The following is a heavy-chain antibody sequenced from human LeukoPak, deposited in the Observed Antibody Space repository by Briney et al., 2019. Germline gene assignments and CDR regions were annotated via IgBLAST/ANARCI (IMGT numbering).Heavy chain of an antibody. Sequence: SETLSLTCTVSGGSISSYYWSWIRQPPGKGLEWIGYIYYSGSTNYNPSLKSRVTISVDTSKNQFSLKLSSVTAADTAVYYCASPGIAAAGRVFDYWGQGTLVTVSS. CDR2: IYYSGST. CDR3: ASPGIAAAGRVFDY. D-gene: IGHD6-13*01. V-gene: IGHV4-59*12. CDR1: GGSISSYY. J-gene: IGHJ4*02.